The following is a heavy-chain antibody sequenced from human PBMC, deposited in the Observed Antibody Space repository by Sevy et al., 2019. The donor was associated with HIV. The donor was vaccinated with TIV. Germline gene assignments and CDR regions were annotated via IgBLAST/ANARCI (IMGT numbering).Heavy chain of an antibody. CDR3: TTDLDVSRMVRGVIDY. CDR1: GFTFSNAW. Sequence: GGSLRLSCAASGFTFSNAWMSWVRQAPGKGLEWVGRIKSKTDGGTTDYAAPVKGRFTISRDDSKNTLYLQMNSLKTEDKAVYYCTTDLDVSRMVRGVIDYWGQGTLVTVSS. D-gene: IGHD3-10*01. J-gene: IGHJ4*02. V-gene: IGHV3-15*01. CDR2: IKSKTDGGTT.